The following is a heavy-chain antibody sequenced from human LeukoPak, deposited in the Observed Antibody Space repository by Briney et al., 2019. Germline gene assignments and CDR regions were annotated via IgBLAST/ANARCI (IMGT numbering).Heavy chain of an antibody. J-gene: IGHJ4*02. CDR1: GFTFDDYA. V-gene: IGHV3-9*01. CDR3: AKAPGGDHNRRLDY. Sequence: GGSLRLSCAASGFTFDDYAMHWVRQAPGKGLEWVSGIRLYSSQIGYADSVKGRFTISRDNAENSLYLQMNSLRAEDTALYYCAKAPGGDHNRRLDYAGQGTLVMVSS. CDR2: IRLYSSQI. D-gene: IGHD4-17*01.